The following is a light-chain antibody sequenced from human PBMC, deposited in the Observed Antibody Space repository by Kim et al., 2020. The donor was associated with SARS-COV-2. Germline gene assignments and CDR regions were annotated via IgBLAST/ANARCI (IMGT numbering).Light chain of an antibody. CDR1: SGDVGAYNL. CDR3: TSYTRSDTWV. CDR2: DVS. Sequence: GQWVTISWTGTSGDVGAYNLVSWYQQHPGKAPKFMIHDVSQRPSGVSNRFSGSKSGNTASLTISGLQAEDEADYYCTSYTRSDTWVFGGGTQLTVL. V-gene: IGLV2-14*03. J-gene: IGLJ3*02.